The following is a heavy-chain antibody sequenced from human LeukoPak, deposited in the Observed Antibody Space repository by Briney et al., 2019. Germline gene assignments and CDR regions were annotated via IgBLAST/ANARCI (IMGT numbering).Heavy chain of an antibody. CDR1: GGSISSGGYS. CDR2: IYHSGST. V-gene: IGHV4-30-2*01. CDR3: ARGDYGDYVGAFDI. D-gene: IGHD4-17*01. J-gene: IGHJ3*02. Sequence: SQTLSLTCAVSGGSISSGGYSWSWIRQPPGKGLEWIGYIYHSGSTYYNPSLKSRVTISVDRSKNQFSLKLSSVTAADTAVYYCARGDYGDYVGAFDIWGQGIMVTVSP.